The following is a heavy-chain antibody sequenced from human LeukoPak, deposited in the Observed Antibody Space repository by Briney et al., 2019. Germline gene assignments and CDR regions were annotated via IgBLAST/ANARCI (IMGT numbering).Heavy chain of an antibody. Sequence: PGGSLRLSCAASGFTFSSYWMSWVRQAPGKGLEWVANIKQDGSEKYYVDSVKGRFTISRDNAKNSLYLQMNSLRAEDTAVYYCATLYDILTGYMAFDIWGQGTMVTVSS. CDR3: ATLYDILTGYMAFDI. CDR1: GFTFSSYW. J-gene: IGHJ3*02. CDR2: IKQDGSEK. D-gene: IGHD3-9*01. V-gene: IGHV3-7*01.